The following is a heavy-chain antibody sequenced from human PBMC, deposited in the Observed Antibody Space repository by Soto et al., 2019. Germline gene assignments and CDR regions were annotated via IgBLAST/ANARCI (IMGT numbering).Heavy chain of an antibody. CDR3: ARSPGTYYYDSSGYWPFEY. CDR2: ISGGGGST. J-gene: IGHJ4*02. Sequence: GGSLRLSCVASGFTFSSYAMSWVRQAPGKGLEWVSSISGGGGSTYYADSVKGRFTISRDNSKNTLYLQINSLRAEDTAVYYCARSPGTYYYDSSGYWPFEYWGQGTLVTVSS. D-gene: IGHD3-22*01. CDR1: GFTFSSYA. V-gene: IGHV3-23*01.